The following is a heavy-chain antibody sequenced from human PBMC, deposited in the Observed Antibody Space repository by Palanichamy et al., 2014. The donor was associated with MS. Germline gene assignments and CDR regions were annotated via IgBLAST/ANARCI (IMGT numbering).Heavy chain of an antibody. J-gene: IGHJ4*02. CDR1: GFSFSDYY. D-gene: IGHD3-3*01. Sequence: EVQLVEVWGEGLVQPGGSLRLSRAASGFSFSDYYMDWVRQAPGKGLEWVGRTRTKAMSYTTDFTASVKGRFTISRDDSENSMYLQMNSLKIEDTAVYYCVRVNSGGYYTFGGQGTLVIVSS. CDR3: VRVNSGGYYTF. CDR2: TRTKAMSYTT. V-gene: IGHV3-72*01.